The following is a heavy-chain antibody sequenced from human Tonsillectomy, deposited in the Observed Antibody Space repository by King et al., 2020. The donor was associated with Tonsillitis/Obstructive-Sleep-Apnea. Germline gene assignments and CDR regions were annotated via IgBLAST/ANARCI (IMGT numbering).Heavy chain of an antibody. CDR2: ISSSSSYI. J-gene: IGHJ4*02. CDR1: GFTFNSYS. CDR3: AREDSGSYDF. Sequence: DVQLVESGGGLVKPGGSLRLSCAASGFTFNSYSMNWVRQAPGKGLEWVSSISSSSSYIYYADSVKGRFTISRDNAKNSLYLQMNSLRAEDTAVYYCAREDSGSYDFWGQGTLVTVSS. V-gene: IGHV3-21*01. D-gene: IGHD1-26*01.